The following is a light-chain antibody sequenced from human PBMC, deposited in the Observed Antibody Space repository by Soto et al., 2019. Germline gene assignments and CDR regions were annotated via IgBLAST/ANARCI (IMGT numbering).Light chain of an antibody. CDR3: QQYGNSPWT. J-gene: IGKJ1*01. CDR1: QSVSSSY. CDR2: GAS. Sequence: EIVLTHSPGTLAFSLGERATLSFGASQSVSSSYLACYQHRPVQAPRLLIFGASSRATGIPDRVSGTGSGTDFTLTISRLEPEDFAVYYCQQYGNSPWTFGQGTKVDNK. V-gene: IGKV3-20*01.